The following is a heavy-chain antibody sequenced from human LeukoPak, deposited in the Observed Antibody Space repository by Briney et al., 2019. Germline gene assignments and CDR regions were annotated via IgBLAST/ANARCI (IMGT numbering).Heavy chain of an antibody. D-gene: IGHD3-22*01. Sequence: PGGSLRLSCAASVFTFDDYAMHSVRQAPGKGLEWVSLISWSGGSTYYADSVKGRFTISRDNSKNSLYLQMNSLRAEDTALYYCAKDRYDSSGYYFDYWGQGTLVTVSS. CDR3: AKDRYDSSGYYFDY. V-gene: IGHV3-43D*04. CDR1: VFTFDDYA. J-gene: IGHJ4*02. CDR2: ISWSGGST.